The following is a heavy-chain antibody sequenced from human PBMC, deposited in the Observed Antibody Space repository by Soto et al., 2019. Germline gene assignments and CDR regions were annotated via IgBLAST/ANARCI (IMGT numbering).Heavy chain of an antibody. V-gene: IGHV1-69*01. D-gene: IGHD3-22*01. CDR2: IIPIFGTA. Sequence: QVQLVQSGAEVKKPGSSVKVSCKASGGTFSSYAISWVRQAPGQGLEWMGGIIPIFGTANYAQKFQGRVTIPADESTGTAYMELSSLRSEDTAVYYCAKALPPYDSSGQNWFDPWGQGTLVTVSS. CDR3: AKALPPYDSSGQNWFDP. CDR1: GGTFSSYA. J-gene: IGHJ5*02.